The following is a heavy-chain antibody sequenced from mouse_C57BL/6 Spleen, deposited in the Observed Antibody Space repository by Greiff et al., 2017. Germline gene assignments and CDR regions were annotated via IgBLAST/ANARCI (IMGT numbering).Heavy chain of an antibody. CDR2: ILPSIGRT. J-gene: IGHJ1*03. V-gene: IGHV15-2*01. CDR3: ARPDTTVVHWYFDV. D-gene: IGHD1-1*01. CDR1: DSEVFPIAY. Sequence: VQLQQSGSELRSPGSSVKLSCKDFDSEVFPIAYMSWVRQKPGHGFEWIGGILPSIGRTIYGEKFEDKATLDADTLSNTAYLELNSLTSEDSAIYYCARPDTTVVHWYFDVWGTGTTVTVSS.